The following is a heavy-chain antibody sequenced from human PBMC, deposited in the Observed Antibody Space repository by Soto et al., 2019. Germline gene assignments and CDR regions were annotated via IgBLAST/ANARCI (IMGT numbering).Heavy chain of an antibody. CDR3: ATTWIQLPSYGMDV. CDR2: ISSSSSTI. V-gene: IGHV3-48*01. J-gene: IGHJ6*02. Sequence: GGSLRLSCAASGFTFSSYSMNWVRQAPGKGLEWVSYISSSSSTIYYADSVKGRFTISRDNSKNTLYLQMNSLRAEDTAVYYCATTWIQLPSYGMDVWGQGTTVTVSS. D-gene: IGHD5-18*01. CDR1: GFTFSSYS.